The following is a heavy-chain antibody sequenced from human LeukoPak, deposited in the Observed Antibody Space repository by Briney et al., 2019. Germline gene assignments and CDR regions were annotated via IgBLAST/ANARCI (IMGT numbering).Heavy chain of an antibody. D-gene: IGHD2-15*01. Sequence: GGSLRLSYAASGFTFSSYAMSWVRQAPGKGLEWVSAISGSGGSTYYADSVKGRFTISRDNSKNTLYLQMNSLRAEDTAVYYCAKDDCSGGSCYSDYWGQGTLVTVSS. CDR1: GFTFSSYA. J-gene: IGHJ4*02. V-gene: IGHV3-23*01. CDR3: AKDDCSGGSCYSDY. CDR2: ISGSGGST.